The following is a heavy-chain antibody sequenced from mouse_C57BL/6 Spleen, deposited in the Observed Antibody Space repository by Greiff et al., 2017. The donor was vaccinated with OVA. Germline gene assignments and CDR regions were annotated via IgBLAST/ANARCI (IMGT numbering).Heavy chain of an antibody. D-gene: IGHD1-1*01. Sequence: VKLVESGPGLVQPSQSLSITCTVSGFSLTSYGVHWVRQSPGKGLEWLGVIWRGGSTDYNAAFMSRLSITKDNSKSQVFFKMNSLQADDTAIYYCAKTGSSYYAMDYWGQGTSVTVSS. CDR2: IWRGGST. CDR3: AKTGSSYYAMDY. CDR1: GFSLTSYG. V-gene: IGHV2-5*01. J-gene: IGHJ4*01.